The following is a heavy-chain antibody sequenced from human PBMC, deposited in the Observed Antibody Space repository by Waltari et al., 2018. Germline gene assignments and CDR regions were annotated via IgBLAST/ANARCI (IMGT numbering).Heavy chain of an antibody. CDR2: IYHSGST. J-gene: IGHJ6*02. V-gene: IGHV4-38-2*01. Sequence: QVQLQESGPGLVKPSETLSLTCAVSGYSISSGYYWGWIRPPPGKGLEWIGSIYHSGSTYYNPSLKSRVTISVDTSKNQFSLKLSSVTAADTAVYYCARRQYSSGWYHYYYGMDVWGQGTTVTVSS. CDR1: GYSISSGYY. D-gene: IGHD6-19*01. CDR3: ARRQYSSGWYHYYYGMDV.